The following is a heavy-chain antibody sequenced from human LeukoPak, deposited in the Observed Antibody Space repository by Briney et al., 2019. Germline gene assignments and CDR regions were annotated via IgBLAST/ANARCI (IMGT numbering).Heavy chain of an antibody. J-gene: IGHJ5*02. Sequence: ASVKVSCKASGYTFTGYYMRWVRHPPGQGLEWMGWISHNGGGTNYDQMFRRSATMTRDTYISTDYMVLSRLRSDDTSLYCGARAGGSCYSCGGLDPWGQGTLVTVSS. V-gene: IGHV1-2*02. CDR2: ISHNGGGT. D-gene: IGHD2-15*01. CDR1: GYTFTGYY. CDR3: ARAGGSCYSCGGLDP.